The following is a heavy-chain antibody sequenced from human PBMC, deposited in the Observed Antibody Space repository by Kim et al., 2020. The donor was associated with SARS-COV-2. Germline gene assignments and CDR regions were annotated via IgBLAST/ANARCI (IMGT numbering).Heavy chain of an antibody. CDR3: ARVDCSGGSCYSGPFDY. CDR2: IYYSGST. V-gene: IGHV4-31*03. D-gene: IGHD2-15*01. J-gene: IGHJ4*02. CDR1: GGSISSGGYY. Sequence: SETLSLTCTVSGGSISSGGYYWSWIRQHPGKGLEWIGYIYYSGSTYYNPSLKSRVTISVDTSKNQFSLKLSSVTAADTAVYDCARVDCSGGSCYSGPFDYWGQGTRVTVSS.